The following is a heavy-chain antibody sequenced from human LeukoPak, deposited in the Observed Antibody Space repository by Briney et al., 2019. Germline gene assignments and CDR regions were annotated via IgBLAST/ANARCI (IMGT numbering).Heavy chain of an antibody. CDR2: INSDGSST. J-gene: IGHJ3*02. CDR3: ARDNTARDAFDI. Sequence: GGSLRLSCAASGFTFSSYWMHWVRHAPGKGLVWVSRINSDGSSTSYADSVKGRFTISRDNAKNTLYLQMNSLRAEDTAVYYCARDNTARDAFDIRGQATMVTVSS. D-gene: IGHD5-18*01. CDR1: GFTFSSYW. V-gene: IGHV3-74*01.